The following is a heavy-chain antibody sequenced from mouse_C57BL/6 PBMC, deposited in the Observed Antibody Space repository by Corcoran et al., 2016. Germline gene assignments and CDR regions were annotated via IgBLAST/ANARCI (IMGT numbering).Heavy chain of an antibody. J-gene: IGHJ3*01. D-gene: IGHD4-1*01. Sequence: EVQLQQSGPELVKPGASVKISCKASGYTFTDYYMNWVKQSHGKSLEWIGDINPNNGGTSYNQKFKGKATLTVDKSSSTAYMELRSLTSEDSAVYFCVITGAVAWFAYWGQGTLVTVSA. CDR3: VITGAVAWFAY. CDR2: INPNNGGT. V-gene: IGHV1-26*01. CDR1: GYTFTDYY.